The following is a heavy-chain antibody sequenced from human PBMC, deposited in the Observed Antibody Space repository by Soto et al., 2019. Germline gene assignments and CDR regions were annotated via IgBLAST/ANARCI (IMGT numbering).Heavy chain of an antibody. D-gene: IGHD2-8*01. J-gene: IGHJ6*03. CDR1: GFTFSSYA. V-gene: IGHV3-23*01. CDR2: ISGSGGST. CDR3: AKGVSGGYYYYMDV. Sequence: LRLSCAASGFTFSSYAMSWVRQAPGKGLEWVSTISGSGGSTNYADSVKGRFTISKDNSKNTLYLQMNSLRAVDTAVYYCAKGVSGGYYYYMDVWGKGTTVTVSS.